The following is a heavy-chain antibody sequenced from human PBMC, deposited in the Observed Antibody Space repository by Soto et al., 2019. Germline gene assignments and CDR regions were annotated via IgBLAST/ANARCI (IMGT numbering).Heavy chain of an antibody. V-gene: IGHV3-74*01. CDR1: GFTSSSYW. D-gene: IGHD1-26*01. CDR2: INTDGTTT. CDR3: AREGSSGRHRRYFFDC. J-gene: IGHJ4*01. Sequence: PGGSLRLSCAVSGFTSSSYWMHWVRQAPGKGLVWVSRINTDGTTTTYADSVKGRFTISRDNAKNTWYLQMNSLRAEDTAVYYCAREGSSGRHRRYFFDCWGQGTLVTVSS.